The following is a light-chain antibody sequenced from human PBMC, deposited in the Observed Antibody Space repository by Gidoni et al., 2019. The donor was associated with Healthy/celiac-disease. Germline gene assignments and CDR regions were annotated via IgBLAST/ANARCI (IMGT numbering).Light chain of an antibody. CDR2: DAS. CDR3: QQYNSYSHT. V-gene: IGKV1-5*01. CDR1: QSISSW. Sequence: DIQMTQSPSTLSASVGDRVTITCRASQSISSWLAWYQQKPGKAPKLLIYDASSLESGVPSRFSGSGSGTEFTLTISSLQPDDFATYYCQQYNSYSHTFXGXTKVEIK. J-gene: IGKJ4*01.